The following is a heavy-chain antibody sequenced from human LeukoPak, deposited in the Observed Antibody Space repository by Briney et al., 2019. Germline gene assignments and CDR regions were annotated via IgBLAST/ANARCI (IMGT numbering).Heavy chain of an antibody. V-gene: IGHV3-74*01. Sequence: PGRSLRLSCAASGFTFDDYAMHWVRQVPGKGLVWVSRINNDGSSAGYVDSVKGRFTISRDNAKNTLFLQMNSLRAEDTAVYYCARRGTGHGMDVWGQGTTVIVSS. CDR1: GFTFDDYA. CDR3: ARRGTGHGMDV. CDR2: INNDGSSA. J-gene: IGHJ6*02. D-gene: IGHD1-1*01.